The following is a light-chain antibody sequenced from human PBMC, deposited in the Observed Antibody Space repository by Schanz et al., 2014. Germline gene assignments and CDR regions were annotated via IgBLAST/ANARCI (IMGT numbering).Light chain of an antibody. CDR3: QQYNNWSWGT. Sequence: EIVLTQSPGTLSLSPGERATLSCRASQSVSSNYLAWYQQKPGQAPRLLIYGASSRATGFPDRFSGRGSGTDFTLTISRLETEDFAVYYCQQYNNWSWGTFGQGTKVEIK. CDR2: GAS. CDR1: QSVSSNY. J-gene: IGKJ1*01. V-gene: IGKV3-20*01.